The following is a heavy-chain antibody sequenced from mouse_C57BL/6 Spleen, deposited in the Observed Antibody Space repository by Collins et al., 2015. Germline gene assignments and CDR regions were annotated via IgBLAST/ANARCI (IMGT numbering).Heavy chain of an antibody. CDR2: IYPGDGDT. J-gene: IGHJ4*01. D-gene: IGHD2-4*01. V-gene: IGHV1-87*01. CDR3: ARGNYDYPYAMDY. CDR1: GYTFTSYW. Sequence: QVQLQQSGAELARPGASAKLSCKASGYTFTSYWMQWVKQRPGQGLEWIGAIYPGDGDTRYTQKFKGKATLTADKSSSTAYMQLSSLASEDSAVYYCARGNYDYPYAMDYWGQGTSVTVSS.